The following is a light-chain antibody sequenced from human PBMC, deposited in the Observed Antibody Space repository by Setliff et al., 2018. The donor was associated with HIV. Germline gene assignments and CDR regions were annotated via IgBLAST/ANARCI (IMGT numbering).Light chain of an antibody. Sequence: QSVLAQPASVSGSPGQSITTSCTGTSSDVGGYSYVSWYQQHPGKAPKLIIYEVRNRPSGVSNRFSGSKSGNTASLTISGLQAEDEADYYCSSYAITNTLPFGTGTKV. J-gene: IGLJ1*01. CDR2: EVR. V-gene: IGLV2-14*01. CDR3: SSYAITNTLP. CDR1: SSDVGGYSY.